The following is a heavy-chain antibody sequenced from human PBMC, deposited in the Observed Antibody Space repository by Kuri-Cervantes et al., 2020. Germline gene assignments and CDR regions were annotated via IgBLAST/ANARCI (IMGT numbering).Heavy chain of an antibody. CDR1: GFTFSSYW. CDR2: IKQDGSEK. J-gene: IGHJ4*02. D-gene: IGHD3-10*01. CDR3: ARARSNFGSGSYVDY. V-gene: IGHV3-7*01. Sequence: GGSLRLSCAASGFTFSSYWMSWVRQAPGKGLEWVANIKQDGSEKYYVDSVKGRFTISRDNSKNTLSLQMNSLRAEDTAVYYCARARSNFGSGSYVDYWGQGTLVTVSS.